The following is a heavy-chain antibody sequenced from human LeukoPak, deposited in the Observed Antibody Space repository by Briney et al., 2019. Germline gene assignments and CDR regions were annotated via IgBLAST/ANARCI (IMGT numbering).Heavy chain of an antibody. J-gene: IGHJ4*02. D-gene: IGHD3-22*01. CDR3: ARALDYYDSSGYWYYFDY. CDR2: MNPNSGNI. V-gene: IGHV1-8*01. CDR1: GYTFTSYD. Sequence: ASVKVSCKASGYTFTSYDINWVRQATGQGLEWMGWMNPNSGNIGYAQKFQGRVTMTRNTSISTAYMELSSLRSEDTAVYYCARALDYYDSSGYWYYFDYWGQGTLVTVSS.